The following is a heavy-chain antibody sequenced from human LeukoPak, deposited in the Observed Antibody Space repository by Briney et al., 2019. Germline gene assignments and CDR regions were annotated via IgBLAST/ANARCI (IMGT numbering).Heavy chain of an antibody. CDR1: GFTFSDYY. V-gene: IGHV3-11*01. CDR3: ARDGYSSSWYFHYFDY. CDR2: ISSSGSTI. Sequence: GGSLRLSCAASGFTFSDYYMSWIRQAPGKGLEWVSYISSSGSTIYYADSVKGRFTISRDNAKNSLYLQMNSLRAEDTAVYYCARDGYSSSWYFHYFDYWGQGTLVTVSS. D-gene: IGHD6-13*01. J-gene: IGHJ4*02.